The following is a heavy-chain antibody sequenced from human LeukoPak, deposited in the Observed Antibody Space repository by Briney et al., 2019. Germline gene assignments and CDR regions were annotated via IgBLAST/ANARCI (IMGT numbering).Heavy chain of an antibody. D-gene: IGHD2-15*01. CDR3: ARGGGTFDY. Sequence: PSQTLSLTCAVSGGSFSSGHYSWSWIRQPPGKGLEWIGYIYHSGKTYYNPSLKNRVAISVDRSKNQFSLKVNSMTAADTAVYYCARGGGTFDYWGRGTLVTVSS. CDR1: GGSFSSGHYS. J-gene: IGHJ4*02. V-gene: IGHV4-30-2*01. CDR2: IYHSGKT.